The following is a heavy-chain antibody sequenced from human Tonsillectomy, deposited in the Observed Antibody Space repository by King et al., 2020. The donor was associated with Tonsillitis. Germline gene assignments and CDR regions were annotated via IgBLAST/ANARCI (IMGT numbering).Heavy chain of an antibody. CDR2: IYYSGST. CDR3: AREIGYCGGGSCYFGAFDI. V-gene: IGHV4-59*01. Sequence: VQLQESGPRLVKASETLSLTCTLSGGSISSYYWSWIRQPPGKGLEWIGYIYYSGSTNYNPSLKSRVTISVDTSKNRFFLKLSSVTAADTAVYYCAREIGYCGGGSCYFGAFDIWGQGTTVTVSS. J-gene: IGHJ3*02. CDR1: GGSISSYY. D-gene: IGHD2-15*01.